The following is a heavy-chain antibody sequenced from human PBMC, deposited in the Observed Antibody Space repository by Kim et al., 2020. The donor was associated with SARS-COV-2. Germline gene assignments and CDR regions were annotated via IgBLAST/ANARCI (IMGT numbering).Heavy chain of an antibody. CDR2: ISYDGSNK. J-gene: IGHJ4*02. D-gene: IGHD6-19*01. CDR1: GFTFSSYA. CDR3: ARDRNGYSSGWPSYYFDY. Sequence: GGSLRLSCAASGFTFSSYAMHWVRQAPGKGLEWVAVISYDGSNKYYADSVKGRFTISRDNSKNTLYLQMNSLRAEDTAVYYCARDRNGYSSGWPSYYFDYWGQGTLVPVSS. V-gene: IGHV3-30-3*01.